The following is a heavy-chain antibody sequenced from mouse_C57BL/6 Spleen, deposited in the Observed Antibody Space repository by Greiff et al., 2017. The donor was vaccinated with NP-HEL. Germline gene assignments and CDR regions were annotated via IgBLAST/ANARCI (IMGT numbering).Heavy chain of an antibody. CDR2: ISYDGSN. CDR1: GYSITSGYY. Sequence: EVQLVESGPGLVKPSQSLSLTCSVTGYSITSGYYWNWIRQFPGNKLEWMGYISYDGSNNYNPSLKNRISITRDTSKNQFFLKLNSVTTEDTATYYCARDFYYYGSSGNYFDYWGQGTTLTVSS. V-gene: IGHV3-6*01. D-gene: IGHD1-1*01. CDR3: ARDFYYYGSSGNYFDY. J-gene: IGHJ2*01.